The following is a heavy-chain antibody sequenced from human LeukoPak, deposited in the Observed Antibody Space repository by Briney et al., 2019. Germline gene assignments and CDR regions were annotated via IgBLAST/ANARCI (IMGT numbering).Heavy chain of an antibody. CDR3: ARAALRYFDWSLRFSAFDI. V-gene: IGHV4-34*01. Sequence: SETLSLTCAVYGGSFSGYYWSWIRQPPGKGLEWIGEINHSGSTNYNPSLKSRVTISVDTSKNQFSLKLSSVTAADTAAYYCARAALRYFDWSLRFSAFDIWGQGTMVTVSS. CDR1: GGSFSGYY. J-gene: IGHJ3*02. CDR2: INHSGST. D-gene: IGHD3-9*01.